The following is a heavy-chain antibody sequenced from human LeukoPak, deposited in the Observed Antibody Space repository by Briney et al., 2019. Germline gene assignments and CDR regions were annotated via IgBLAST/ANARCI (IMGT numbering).Heavy chain of an antibody. CDR1: GGTFSSYA. V-gene: IGHV1-69*13. J-gene: IGHJ6*03. Sequence: GASVKVSCKASGGTFSSYAISWVRQAPGQGLEWMGGIIPIFGTANYAQEFQGRVTITADGSTSTAYMELSSLRSEDTAVYYCARGSRRETYYYYYYMDVWGKGTTVTVSS. CDR2: IIPIFGTA. CDR3: ARGSRRETYYYYYYMDV.